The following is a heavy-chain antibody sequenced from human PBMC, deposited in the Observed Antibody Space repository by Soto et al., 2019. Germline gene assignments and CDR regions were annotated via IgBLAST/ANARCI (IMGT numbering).Heavy chain of an antibody. CDR2: IKTKTDGGTT. CDR3: TAVPVGYDGSGYQHYYGMDV. D-gene: IGHD3-22*01. CDR1: GFTFSNAW. J-gene: IGHJ6*02. V-gene: IGHV3-15*05. Sequence: KPGGSLRLSCAASGFTFSNAWMSWVRQAQGKGLEWVGRIKTKTDGGTTDYAAPVKGRFTISRDDSKNTLYLQMNSLITEDTAVCYCTAVPVGYDGSGYQHYYGMDVWGQGTTVTVSS.